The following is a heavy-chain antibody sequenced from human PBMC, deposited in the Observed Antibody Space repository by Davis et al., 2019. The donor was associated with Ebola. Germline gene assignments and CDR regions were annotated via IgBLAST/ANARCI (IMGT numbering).Heavy chain of an antibody. CDR3: AKDGSVVVPAAITDLGYYYGMDV. J-gene: IGHJ6*02. CDR2: ISYDGGNK. CDR1: GFTFSSYG. D-gene: IGHD2-2*02. V-gene: IGHV3-30*18. Sequence: GGSLRLSCAASGFTFSSYGMHWVRQAPGKGLEWVAVISYDGGNKYYADSVKGRFTISRDNSKNTLYLQMNSLRAEDTAVYYCAKDGSVVVPAAITDLGYYYGMDVWGQGTTVTVSS.